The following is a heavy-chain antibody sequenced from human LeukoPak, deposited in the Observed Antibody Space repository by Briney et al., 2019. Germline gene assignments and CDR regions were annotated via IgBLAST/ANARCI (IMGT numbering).Heavy chain of an antibody. Sequence: SETLSLTCAVYGGSFSGYSWSWIRQPPGKGLEWIGEINHSGSSNYNPSLKSRVTISVDTSKNQFSLKLSSVTAADTAVYYCARDLSADGPDYYYMDVWGKGTTVTVSS. J-gene: IGHJ6*03. CDR3: ARDLSADGPDYYYMDV. D-gene: IGHD6-25*01. V-gene: IGHV4-34*01. CDR1: GGSFSGYS. CDR2: INHSGSS.